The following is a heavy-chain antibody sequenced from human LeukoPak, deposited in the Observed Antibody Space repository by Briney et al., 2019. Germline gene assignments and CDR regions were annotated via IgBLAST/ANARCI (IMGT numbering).Heavy chain of an antibody. D-gene: IGHD6-13*01. CDR2: ISSSGTTI. CDR1: GFTFSDYY. V-gene: IGHV3-11*04. Sequence: PGGSLRLSCAASGFTFSDYYMNWIRQAPGKGLEWVSYISSSGTTIYYADSVKGRFTISRDNTLNSLYLQLNSLRAEDTAVYYCARDGAAPGLYFDSWGQGTLVTVSS. CDR3: ARDGAAPGLYFDS. J-gene: IGHJ4*02.